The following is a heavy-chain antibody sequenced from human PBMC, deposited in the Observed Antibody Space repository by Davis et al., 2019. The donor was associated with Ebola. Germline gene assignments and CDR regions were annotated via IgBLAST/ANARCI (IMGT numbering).Heavy chain of an antibody. J-gene: IGHJ3*02. V-gene: IGHV1-46*01. Sequence: ASVKASCKASGYRFTSYYMHWVRQAPGQGLEWMGIINPITGVTSYAQNFQVRVNMTRDTSTSTVYMELSSLRSEDTAVYYCAREGGRYYDSSGYVFDIWGQGTMVKVSS. CDR1: GYRFTSYY. CDR3: AREGGRYYDSSGYVFDI. D-gene: IGHD3-22*01. CDR2: INPITGVT.